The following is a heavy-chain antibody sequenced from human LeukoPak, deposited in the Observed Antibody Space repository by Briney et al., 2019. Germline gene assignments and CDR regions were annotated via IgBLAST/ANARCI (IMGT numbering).Heavy chain of an antibody. J-gene: IGHJ5*02. V-gene: IGHV4-34*01. D-gene: IGHD3-22*01. CDR3: SRGRSSGYYFWFDP. Sequence: SETLSLTCAVYVGSFSGYYWSWIRQPPGKGLEWIGEINHSGSTNYNPSLKSRVTISVDTSKNQFSLKLSSVTAADTAVYYCSRGRSSGYYFWFDPWGQGTLVTVSS. CDR1: VGSFSGYY. CDR2: INHSGST.